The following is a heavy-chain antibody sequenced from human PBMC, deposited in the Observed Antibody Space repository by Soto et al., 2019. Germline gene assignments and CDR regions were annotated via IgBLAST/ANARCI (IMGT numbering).Heavy chain of an antibody. Sequence: EVQRLESGGGLVQPGGSLRLSCAASGFTFSSYARSWVRQAPGKGLEWVSAIGGRGDSTYYADSVKGRFTISRDNSRDTLYLQMNSRRAEDTAVYYCAKDLIYGYNSGLPFDYWGHGTLVTVSS. CDR2: IGGRGDST. CDR1: GFTFSSYA. D-gene: IGHD6-19*01. V-gene: IGHV3-23*01. CDR3: AKDLIYGYNSGLPFDY. J-gene: IGHJ4*01.